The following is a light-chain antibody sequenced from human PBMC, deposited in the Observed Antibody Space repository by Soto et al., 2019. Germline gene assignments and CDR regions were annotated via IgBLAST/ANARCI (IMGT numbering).Light chain of an antibody. V-gene: IGKV3-20*01. J-gene: IGKJ5*01. CDR2: GAS. CDR1: QSVYSSY. CDR3: QQYGSAPIT. Sequence: EIWFTQSPGTPSLSSGERATPSCRASQSVYSSYIAWYQQKPGQAPRFLIYGASSRATGIPDRFSGSGSGTDFTLTISRLEPEDFAVYYCQQYGSAPITFGQGTRLEIK.